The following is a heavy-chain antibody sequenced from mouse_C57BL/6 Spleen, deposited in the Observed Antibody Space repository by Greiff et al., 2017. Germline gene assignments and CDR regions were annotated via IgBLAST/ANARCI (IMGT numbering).Heavy chain of an antibody. J-gene: IGHJ4*01. V-gene: IGHV5-4*03. CDR2: ISDGGSYT. Sequence: EVKLMESGGGLVKPGGSLKLSCAASGFTFSSYAMSWVRQTPEKRLEWVATISDGGSYTYYPDNVKGRFTISRDNAKNNLYLQMSHLKSEDTAMYYCARANSYYAMDYWGQGTSVTVSS. CDR1: GFTFSSYA. D-gene: IGHD4-1*01. CDR3: ARANSYYAMDY.